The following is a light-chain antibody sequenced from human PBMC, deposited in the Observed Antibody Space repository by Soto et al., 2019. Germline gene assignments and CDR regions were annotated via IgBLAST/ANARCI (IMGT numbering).Light chain of an antibody. CDR3: MQGTHCPPT. CDR1: QSLVYSDGNTY. Sequence: DVVMTQSPLSLPVTLGQPASISCRSSQSLVYSDGNTYFSWFQQRPGQSPRRLIYKVSSRDSGVPDRFSGSGSGTDFTLKISRVEAEDVGVYYCMQGTHCPPTFGQGTKVEIK. CDR2: KVS. J-gene: IGKJ1*01. V-gene: IGKV2-30*01.